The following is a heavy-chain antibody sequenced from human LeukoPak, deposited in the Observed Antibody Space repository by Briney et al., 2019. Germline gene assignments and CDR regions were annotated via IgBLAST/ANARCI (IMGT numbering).Heavy chain of an antibody. J-gene: IGHJ4*02. CDR2: IYYSGST. D-gene: IGHD3-9*01. V-gene: IGHV4-30-2*03. Sequence: SQTLSLTCAVSGGSISSGGYYWSWIRQPPGKGLEWIGSIYYSGSTYYNPSLKSRVTISVDTSKNQFSLKLSSVTAADTAVYYCARIRVHTDFESGYWGQGTLVTVSS. CDR3: ARIRVHTDFESGY. CDR1: GGSISSGGYY.